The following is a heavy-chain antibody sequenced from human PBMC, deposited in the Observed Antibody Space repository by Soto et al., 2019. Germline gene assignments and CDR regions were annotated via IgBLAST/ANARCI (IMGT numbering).Heavy chain of an antibody. CDR1: GYTFTRYY. Sequence: QVQLVQSGSEGKEPGASMKISCQASGYTFTRYYITWVRQATGQGFEWMGWMNPQTGNTAYAEKFQGRVTMTRSTSINTAYMELSALRSEDTAVYYCARLSEESSSSNYYYFYMDVWGKGSTVTVSS. J-gene: IGHJ6*03. CDR3: ARLSEESSSSNYYYFYMDV. D-gene: IGHD6-6*01. CDR2: MNPQTGNT. V-gene: IGHV1-8*01.